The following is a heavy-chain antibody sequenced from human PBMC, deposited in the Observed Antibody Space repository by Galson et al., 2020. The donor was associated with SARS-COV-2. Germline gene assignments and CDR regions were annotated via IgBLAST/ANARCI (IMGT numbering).Heavy chain of an antibody. J-gene: IGHJ4*02. CDR2: INSGTGNT. V-gene: IGHV1-3*01. CDR1: GYTFSSFA. CDR3: ARALGATMARGDY. Sequence: ASVKVSCNASGYTFSSFAIHWVRQAPGQGLEWMGWINSGTGNTKNSQKFQGRVSITRDTSATTVYMELSSLTSEDTAVYYCARALGATMARGDYWGQGTLVSVSS. D-gene: IGHD3-10*01.